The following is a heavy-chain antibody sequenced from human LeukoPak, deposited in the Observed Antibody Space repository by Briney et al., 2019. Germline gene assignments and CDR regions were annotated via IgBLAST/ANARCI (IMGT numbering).Heavy chain of an antibody. CDR1: GFTFSSYE. D-gene: IGHD3-22*01. CDR2: VWYDGSNK. CDR3: ARALFNYDNSGLNY. J-gene: IGHJ4*02. V-gene: IGHV3-33*08. Sequence: GGSLRLSCAASGFTFSSYEMNWVRQAPGKGLEWVANVWYDGSNKYYADSVKGRFTISRDNSKNTVYLQMNSLRVEDTAVYYCARALFNYDNSGLNYWGQGTLVTVSS.